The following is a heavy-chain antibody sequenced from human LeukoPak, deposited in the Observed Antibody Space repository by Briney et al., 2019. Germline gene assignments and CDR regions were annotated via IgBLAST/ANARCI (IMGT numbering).Heavy chain of an antibody. D-gene: IGHD3-22*01. CDR2: IYYSGNT. Sequence: PSETLSLTCAVSGVSISSSNSYWGWIRQPPGKGLEWIGSIYYSGNTYYNASLKSRVTISVDTSKNQFSLKLSSVTAADTAVYYCARLTHYYDSLAGGFDPWGQGTLVTVSS. J-gene: IGHJ5*02. CDR3: ARLTHYYDSLAGGFDP. CDR1: GVSISSSNSY. V-gene: IGHV4-39*07.